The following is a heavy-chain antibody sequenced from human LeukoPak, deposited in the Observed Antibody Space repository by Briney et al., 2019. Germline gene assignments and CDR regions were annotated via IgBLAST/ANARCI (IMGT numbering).Heavy chain of an antibody. CDR2: ISAYNGNT. CDR3: ARDRRIVGATGLFDY. CDR1: GYTFTSYG. J-gene: IGHJ4*02. V-gene: IGHV1-18*01. D-gene: IGHD1-26*01. Sequence: VKVSCKASGYTFTSYGISWVRQAPGQGLEWMGWISAYNGNTNYAQKLQGRVTMTTDTSTSTAYMELRSLRSDDTAVYYCARDRRIVGATGLFDYWGQGTLVTVSS.